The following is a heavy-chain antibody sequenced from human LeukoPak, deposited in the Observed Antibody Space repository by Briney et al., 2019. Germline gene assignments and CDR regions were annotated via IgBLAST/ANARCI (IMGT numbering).Heavy chain of an antibody. V-gene: IGHV3-23*01. CDR2: IRGGGSSA. Sequence: GGSLRLSCTASGFTFSAYAMMWVRQAPGKGPEWVSAIRGGGSSAFYADSVKGRFTISRDNSKYTLFLQMNSLRAEDTAVYYCARDPNGDYIGAFDMWGPGTMVTVSS. CDR3: ARDPNGDYIGAFDM. CDR1: GFTFSAYA. J-gene: IGHJ3*02. D-gene: IGHD4-17*01.